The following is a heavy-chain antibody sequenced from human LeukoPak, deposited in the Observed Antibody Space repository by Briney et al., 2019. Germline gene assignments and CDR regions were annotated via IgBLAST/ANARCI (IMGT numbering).Heavy chain of an antibody. J-gene: IGHJ4*02. V-gene: IGHV5-51*01. CDR2: ISPDDSDT. CDR3: ARVAIQGDYFDY. D-gene: IGHD5-18*01. Sequence: GESLKISCKASGDSLSNNWIAWVRQMPGKGLEWMGIISPDDSDTRYSPSFEGQVTMSADKSNRAAYLRWSSLKASDSAIFYCARVAIQGDYFDYWGQGTRVTVSS. CDR1: GDSLSNNW.